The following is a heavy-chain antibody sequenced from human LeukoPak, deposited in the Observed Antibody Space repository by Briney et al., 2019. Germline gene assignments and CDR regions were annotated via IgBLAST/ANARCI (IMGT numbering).Heavy chain of an antibody. V-gene: IGHV1-18*01. CDR2: ISAYNGNT. Sequence: EASVKVSCKASGYXFTSYGMSWVRQAPGQGLEWMGWISAYNGNTNYAQKLQGRVTMTTDTSTSTAYMELRSLRSDDTAVYYCARVIYLRAVAGTPVYYFDYWGQGTLVTVSS. J-gene: IGHJ4*02. D-gene: IGHD6-19*01. CDR1: GYXFTSYG. CDR3: ARVIYLRAVAGTPVYYFDY.